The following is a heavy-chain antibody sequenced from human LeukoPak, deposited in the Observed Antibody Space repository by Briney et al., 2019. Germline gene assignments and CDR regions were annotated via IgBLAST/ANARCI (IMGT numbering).Heavy chain of an antibody. Sequence: KSSETLSLTCTVSGYSISSGYYWGWIRQPPGKGLEWIGSIYHSGSTYYNPSLKSRVTISVDTSKNQFSLKLSSVTAADTAVYYCARAPDDWFDPWGQGTLVTVSS. CDR1: GYSISSGYY. CDR3: ARAPDDWFDP. V-gene: IGHV4-38-2*02. J-gene: IGHJ5*02. CDR2: IYHSGST.